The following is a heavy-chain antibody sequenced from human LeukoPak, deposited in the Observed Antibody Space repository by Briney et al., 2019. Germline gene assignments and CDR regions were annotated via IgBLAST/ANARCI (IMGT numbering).Heavy chain of an antibody. CDR2: FYSDGNT. CDR3: ARGVEPLAANTLAY. CDR1: GFTVITND. V-gene: IGHV3-53*01. Sequence: GGSLRLSCAAPGFTVITNDMTWVRQAPGKGLEWVSVFYSDGNTKYADSVQGRFTISRDNSKNTLYLEMNSLSPDDTAVYYCARGVEPLAANTLAYWGQGTLVTVSS. J-gene: IGHJ4*02. D-gene: IGHD1-14*01.